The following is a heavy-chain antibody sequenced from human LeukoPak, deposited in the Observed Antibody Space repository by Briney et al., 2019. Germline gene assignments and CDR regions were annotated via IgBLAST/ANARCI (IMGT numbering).Heavy chain of an antibody. J-gene: IGHJ4*02. D-gene: IGHD2-15*01. CDR1: GFTFSSYA. CDR3: AKGGLRSETDY. CDR2: ISYDGSNK. Sequence: GGSLRLSCAASGFTFSSYAMHWVRQAPGKGLEWVAVISYDGSNKYYADSVKGRFTISRGNSKNTLYLQMNSLRAEDTAVYYCAKGGLRSETDYWGQGTLVTVSS. V-gene: IGHV3-30-3*01.